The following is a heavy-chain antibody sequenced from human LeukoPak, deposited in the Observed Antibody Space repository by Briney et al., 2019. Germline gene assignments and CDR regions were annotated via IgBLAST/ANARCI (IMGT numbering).Heavy chain of an antibody. J-gene: IGHJ4*02. CDR3: AKDTSGFFDY. CDR2: ISGSGGST. V-gene: IGHV3-23*01. CDR1: GFSFSSYA. Sequence: GGSLRLSCAASGFSFSSYAMTWVRQAPGKGLEWVSAISGSGGSTYYADSVKGRFTISRDNSKNTLYLQMNGLRAEDTAVYYCAKDTSGFFDYWGQGTLVTVSS. D-gene: IGHD3-3*01.